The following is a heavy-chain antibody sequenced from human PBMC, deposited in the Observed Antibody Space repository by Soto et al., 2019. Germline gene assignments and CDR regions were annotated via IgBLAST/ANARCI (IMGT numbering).Heavy chain of an antibody. CDR3: AKDRDPWGSVGPSYAFDI. Sequence: EVQLVESGGGLVQPGRSLRLSCAASGFTFDDYAMHWVRQAPGKGLEWVSGISWNSGSIGYADSVKGRFTISRDNAKNSLYLQMNSLRAEDTALYYCAKDRDPWGSVGPSYAFDIWGQGTMVTVSS. J-gene: IGHJ3*02. CDR2: ISWNSGSI. V-gene: IGHV3-9*01. CDR1: GFTFDDYA. D-gene: IGHD3-16*01.